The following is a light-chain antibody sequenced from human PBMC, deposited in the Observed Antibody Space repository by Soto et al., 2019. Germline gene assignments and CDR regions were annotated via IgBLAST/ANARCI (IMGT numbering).Light chain of an antibody. J-gene: IGKJ1*01. V-gene: IGKV3-15*01. CDR2: DAS. CDR1: QSVSSN. CDR3: QQYNTWWT. Sequence: EIVMTQSPATLSVSPGERATLSCRASQSVSSNLAWYQQKPGQAPRLLIYDASTRATGIPARFSRSGSGTEFTLTIRSLQSEDFAVYYCQQYNTWWTFGQGTKVEI.